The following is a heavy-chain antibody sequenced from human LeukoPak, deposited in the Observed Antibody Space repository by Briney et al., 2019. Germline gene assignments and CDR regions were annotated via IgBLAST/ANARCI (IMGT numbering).Heavy chain of an antibody. CDR3: ARYPSDGYNYYFDY. CDR1: GASISSYY. Sequence: SETLSLTCTVSGASISSYYWSWIRQPPGKGLEWIGYIYYSGSSNYNPSLKSRVTISVDTSKNQFSLKLSSVTAADTAVYYCARYPSDGYNYYFDYWGQGTLVTVSS. CDR2: IYYSGSS. V-gene: IGHV4-59*01. D-gene: IGHD5-24*01. J-gene: IGHJ4*02.